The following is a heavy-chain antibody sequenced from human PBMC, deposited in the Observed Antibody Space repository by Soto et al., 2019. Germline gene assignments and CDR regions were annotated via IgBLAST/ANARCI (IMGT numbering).Heavy chain of an antibody. J-gene: IGHJ6*03. V-gene: IGHV4-34*01. CDR2: INHSGST. CDR1: GGSFSGYY. CDR3: ARGPDCSGGSCYSPSYYYYYMDV. Sequence: SETLSLTCAVYGGSFSGYYWSWIRQPPGKGLEWIGEINHSGSTNYNPSLNSRVTISVDTSKNQFSLKLSSVTAADTAVYYCARGPDCSGGSCYSPSYYYYYMDVWGKGTTVTVSS. D-gene: IGHD2-15*01.